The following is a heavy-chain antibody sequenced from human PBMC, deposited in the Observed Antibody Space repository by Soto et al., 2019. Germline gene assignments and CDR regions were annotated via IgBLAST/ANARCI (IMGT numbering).Heavy chain of an antibody. V-gene: IGHV3-53*01. CDR1: GFTVTINY. D-gene: IGHD5-12*01. Sequence: PGGSLRLSCAVSGFTVTINYMSWVRQAPGKGLEWVSVIYSGGSTYYADSVKGRFTISRDNSKNTLYLQMNSLRGEDTAVYSCHGYGYWGQGTLVTVSS. J-gene: IGHJ4*02. CDR3: HGYGY. CDR2: IYSGGST.